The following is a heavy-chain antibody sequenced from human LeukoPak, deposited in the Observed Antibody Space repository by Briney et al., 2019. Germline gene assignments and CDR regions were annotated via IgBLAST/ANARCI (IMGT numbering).Heavy chain of an antibody. CDR2: ISGSGGST. CDR1: RFTFISYA. V-gene: IGHV3-23*01. CDR3: AKETGYPNTRMDV. D-gene: IGHD3-9*01. J-gene: IGHJ6*02. Sequence: PGGSLRLSCAASRFTFISYAMSWVRHAPGKGLEWVSAISGSGGSTYYADSVKGRFTMSRDNSKITLYLQMNSLRAEDTAVYYCAKETGYPNTRMDVWGQGTTVTVSS.